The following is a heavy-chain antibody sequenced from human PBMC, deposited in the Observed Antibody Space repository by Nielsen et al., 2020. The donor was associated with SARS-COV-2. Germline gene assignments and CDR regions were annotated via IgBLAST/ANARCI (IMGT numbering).Heavy chain of an antibody. Sequence: PGKGLEWIGEINHSGSTNYNPSLKSRVTISVDTSKNQFSLKLSSVTAADTAVYYCARVFTMVRGVIKRENYFDYWGQGTLVTVSS. J-gene: IGHJ4*02. CDR2: INHSGST. D-gene: IGHD3-10*01. V-gene: IGHV4-34*01. CDR3: ARVFTMVRGVIKRENYFDY.